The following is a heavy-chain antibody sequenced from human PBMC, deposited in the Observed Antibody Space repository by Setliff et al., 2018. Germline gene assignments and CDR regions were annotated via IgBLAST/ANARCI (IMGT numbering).Heavy chain of an antibody. CDR3: ARGRNIAARLLDS. CDR1: GASVRSHY. CDR2: IFYSGDT. V-gene: IGHV4-59*02. J-gene: IGHJ4*02. Sequence: TSETLSLTCTVSGASVRSHYWSWIRQPPGKGLEWIGFIFYSGDTKSNPSLKSRVTMSIDTSKDQFSLKLISMTAADTAVYYCARGRNIAARLLDSWGQGTLVTVSS. D-gene: IGHD6-6*01.